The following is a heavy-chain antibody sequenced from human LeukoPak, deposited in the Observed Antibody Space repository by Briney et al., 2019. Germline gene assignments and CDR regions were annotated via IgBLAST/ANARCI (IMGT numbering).Heavy chain of an antibody. J-gene: IGHJ4*02. V-gene: IGHV1-3*01. CDR2: INAGNGNT. D-gene: IGHD3-10*01. CDR3: ARDGVLLWFGDLSNFDY. CDR1: GYTFTSYA. Sequence: ASVKVSCKASGYTFTSYAMHWVRQAPGQRLEWMGWINAGNGNTKYSQKFQGRVTITRDTSASTAYMELSSLRSEDTAVYYCARDGVLLWFGDLSNFDYWGQGTLVTVSS.